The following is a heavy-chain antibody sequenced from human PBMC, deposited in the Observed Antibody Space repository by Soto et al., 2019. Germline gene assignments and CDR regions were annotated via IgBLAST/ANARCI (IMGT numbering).Heavy chain of an antibody. CDR3: ARADCSSSSCSKVNAFDI. CDR1: GFTFSDYY. CDR2: ISSSGSTI. Sequence: GVLRLSCAASGFTFSDYYMSWIRQAPGKGLEWVSYISSSGSTIYYPGSVKGRFTSSRENAKNSLYLQMNSLRVADTAVYYCARADCSSSSCSKVNAFDIWGQGTMVTVSS. J-gene: IGHJ3*02. D-gene: IGHD2-2*01. V-gene: IGHV3-11*04.